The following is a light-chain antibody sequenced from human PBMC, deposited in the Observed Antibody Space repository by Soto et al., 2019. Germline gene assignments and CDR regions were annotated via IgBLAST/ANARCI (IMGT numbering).Light chain of an antibody. Sequence: QSALTQPASVSGSPGQSITISCTGTSSDVGGYNFVSWYQQHPDKAPKLMIYDVTNRPSGVSTRFSGSKSGNTASLTISGLQAEYEAAYYCSSYTSISTYVFGTGTKLTVL. J-gene: IGLJ1*01. CDR3: SSYTSISTYV. CDR1: SSDVGGYNF. CDR2: DVT. V-gene: IGLV2-14*01.